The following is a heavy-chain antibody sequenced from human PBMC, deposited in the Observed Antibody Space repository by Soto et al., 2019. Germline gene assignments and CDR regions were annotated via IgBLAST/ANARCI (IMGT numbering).Heavy chain of an antibody. V-gene: IGHV2-5*01. D-gene: IGHD1-1*01. J-gene: IGHJ4*02. CDR2: SL. CDR1: GFSLSTGGRT. CDR3: TMRQDKSRVPID. Sequence: SGATLVNHTQTLTLTCTVSGFSLSTGGRTVGWIRQPPGKAPEWLALSLQYSPSLQSRLTFTKDTSKNQVFLTMTNMDPVDTATYYFTMRQDKSRVPIDWGKGTLVTVSS.